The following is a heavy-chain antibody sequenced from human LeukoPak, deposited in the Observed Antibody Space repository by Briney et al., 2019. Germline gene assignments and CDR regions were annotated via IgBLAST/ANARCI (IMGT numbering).Heavy chain of an antibody. D-gene: IGHD5-24*01. J-gene: IGHJ4*02. CDR1: GYSISSSDW. V-gene: IGHV4-28*05. Sequence: KPSDTLSLTCAVSGYSISSSDWWGWIRQPPGKGLEWIGYIYYSGSIYYNSSLKSRVTMSVDTSKNQFSLKLSSVTAADTAVYYCASRGGWLQPIDYWGQGTLVTVSS. CDR2: IYYSGSI. CDR3: ASRGGWLQPIDY.